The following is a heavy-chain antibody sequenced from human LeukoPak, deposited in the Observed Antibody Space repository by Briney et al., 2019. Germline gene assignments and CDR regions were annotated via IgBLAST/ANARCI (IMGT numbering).Heavy chain of an antibody. D-gene: IGHD3-3*01. Sequence: PGGSLRLSCAASGFTFSSYSMNWVRQAPGKGQEWVSYISSSSTIYYADSVKGRFTISRDNAKSSLYLQMNSLRAEDTAVYYCAREGYDFWSGYRNYFDYWGQGTLVTVSS. CDR3: AREGYDFWSGYRNYFDY. CDR1: GFTFSSYS. CDR2: ISSSSTI. V-gene: IGHV3-48*01. J-gene: IGHJ4*02.